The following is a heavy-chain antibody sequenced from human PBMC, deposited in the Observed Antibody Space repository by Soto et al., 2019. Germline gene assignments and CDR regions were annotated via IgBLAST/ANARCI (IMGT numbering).Heavy chain of an antibody. CDR1: GFSLTSSGVG. J-gene: IGHJ4*02. V-gene: IGHV2-5*01. D-gene: IGHD6-19*01. CDR2: IYWNDDD. Sequence: TWSFSGFSLTSSGVGVGWFRQPPGKALEWLGLIYWNDDDRYRASLHSRLTITKDTSKNQVVLTMTNMDPEDTATYYCAHRPGGSGFRYYFDYWGQGTLVTVSS. CDR3: AHRPGGSGFRYYFDY.